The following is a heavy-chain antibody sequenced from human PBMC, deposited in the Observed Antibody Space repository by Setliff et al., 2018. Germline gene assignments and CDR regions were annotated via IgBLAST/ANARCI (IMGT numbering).Heavy chain of an antibody. CDR3: ARDIHAYGSGSSLGY. V-gene: IGHV3-23*01. Sequence: GGSLRLSCAASGFTFSSYAMTWVRQAPGKGLEWVSGISGYGSRTYYADSVKGRSTISRDNSQNTMYLQMNSLRAEDTAVYYCARDIHAYGSGSSLGYWGQGTLVTVSS. CDR2: ISGYGSRT. CDR1: GFTFSSYA. D-gene: IGHD3-10*01. J-gene: IGHJ4*02.